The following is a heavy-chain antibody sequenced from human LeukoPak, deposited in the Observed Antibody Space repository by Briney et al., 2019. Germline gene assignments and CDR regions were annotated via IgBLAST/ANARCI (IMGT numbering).Heavy chain of an antibody. V-gene: IGHV4-61*02. CDR3: ARASCGGGTCYDSRGWFDP. Sequence: PSQTLSLTCTVSGGAINSGSHYWSWIRQSAGKGLEWIGRIYTSGTTNSNPSLKSRVTISVDTSKNQFSLKLSSVTAADTAVYYCARASCGGGTCYDSRGWFDPWGQGTLVTVSS. CDR1: GGAINSGSHY. D-gene: IGHD2-15*01. CDR2: IYTSGTT. J-gene: IGHJ5*02.